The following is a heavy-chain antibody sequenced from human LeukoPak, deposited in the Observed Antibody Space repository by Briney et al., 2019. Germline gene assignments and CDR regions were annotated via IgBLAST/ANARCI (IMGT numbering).Heavy chain of an antibody. J-gene: IGHJ5*02. CDR3: ARARSYYDILTGYAYNWFDP. D-gene: IGHD3-9*01. CDR2: IYYSGST. CDR1: GGSISSGDYY. V-gene: IGHV4-30-4*08. Sequence: SETLSLTXTVSGGSISSGDYYWSWIRQPPGKGLEWIGYIYYSGSTYYNPSLKSRVTISVDTSKNQFSLKLSSVTAADTAVYYCARARSYYDILTGYAYNWFDPWGQGTLVTVSS.